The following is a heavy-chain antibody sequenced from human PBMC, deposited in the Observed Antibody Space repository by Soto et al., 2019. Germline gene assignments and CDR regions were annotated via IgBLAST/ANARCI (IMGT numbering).Heavy chain of an antibody. V-gene: IGHV1-46*01. CDR3: ARSAPYDY. Sequence: QVQLMQSGAEVKKPGASVRVSCKASGYTFTNYYVHWVRQAPGQGLEWMGFINPNGGSTTYAQKFQGRFTVTTDTSTRIVYMQLSSLRSEDTAVFYCARSAPYDYWGQGTLVTVSS. J-gene: IGHJ4*02. CDR1: GYTFTNYY. CDR2: INPNGGST.